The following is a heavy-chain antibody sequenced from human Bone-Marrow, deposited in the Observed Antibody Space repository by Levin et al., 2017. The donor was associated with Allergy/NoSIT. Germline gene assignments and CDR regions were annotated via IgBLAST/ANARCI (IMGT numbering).Heavy chain of an antibody. CDR3: AGGYSSSFYYFHH. V-gene: IGHV3-66*01. J-gene: IGHJ1*01. D-gene: IGHD6-13*01. CDR1: GFTVSDNY. Sequence: GGSLRLSCAASGFTVSDNYMNWVRQAPGKGLAWVSVVYSGGTTHYADSVKGRFTISRDTLKNTVYLQMDSLKAEDTAVYYCAGGYSSSFYYFHHWGQGTLVTVSS. CDR2: VYSGGTT.